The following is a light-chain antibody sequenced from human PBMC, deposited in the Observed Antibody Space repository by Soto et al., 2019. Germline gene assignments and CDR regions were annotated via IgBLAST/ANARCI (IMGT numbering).Light chain of an antibody. Sequence: QSALTQPASVSASPGPSITISCTGTSSDVGGSNFVSWYQQHPGKPPKLIIYDVATRPSGVSNRFSGSKSGSTASLIISRLQTEDEADYYCVAWTSSTTDVFGSGTKLTVL. V-gene: IGLV2-14*03. CDR2: DVA. J-gene: IGLJ1*01. CDR1: SSDVGGSNF. CDR3: VAWTSSTTDV.